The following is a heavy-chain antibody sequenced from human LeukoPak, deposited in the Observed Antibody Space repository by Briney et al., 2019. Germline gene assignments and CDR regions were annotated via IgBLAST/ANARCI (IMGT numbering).Heavy chain of an antibody. V-gene: IGHV4-34*01. CDR1: GGSFSGYY. Sequence: PSETLSLTCAVYGGSFSGYYWSWIRQPPGKGLEWIGEINHSGSTNYNPSLKSRVTISVDTSKNQFSLKLSSVTAADTAVYYCARAIRGYSYGYRLGYWGQGTLVTVSS. CDR3: ARAIRGYSYGYRLGY. J-gene: IGHJ4*02. D-gene: IGHD5-18*01. CDR2: INHSGST.